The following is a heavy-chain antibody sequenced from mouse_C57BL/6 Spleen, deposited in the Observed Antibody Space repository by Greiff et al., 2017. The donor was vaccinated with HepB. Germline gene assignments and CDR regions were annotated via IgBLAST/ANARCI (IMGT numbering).Heavy chain of an antibody. V-gene: IGHV1-82*01. J-gene: IGHJ1*03. CDR3: ARDDYGWYFDV. CDR1: GYAFSSSW. D-gene: IGHD2-4*01. Sequence: VQLQESGPELVKPGASVKISCKASGYAFSSSWMNWVKQRPGKGLEWIGRIYPGDGDTNYNGKFKGKATLTADKSSSTAYMQLSSLTSEDSAVYFWARDDYGWYFDVWGTGTTVTVSS. CDR2: IYPGDGDT.